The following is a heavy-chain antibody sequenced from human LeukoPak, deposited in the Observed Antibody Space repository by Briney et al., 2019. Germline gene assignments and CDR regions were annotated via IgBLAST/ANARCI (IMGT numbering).Heavy chain of an antibody. D-gene: IGHD6-19*01. J-gene: IGHJ4*02. CDR2: GDYSGGT. CDR3: AGERGEEYSSGWYKTNYFYN. CDR1: GDSFTIVTDY. Sequence: SETLSLTCTVSGDSFTIVTDYWAWIRQPPGKGLEWIASGDYSGGTYYNPSLESRVAISADMSKNQISLKLTSVTGADTAVYYCAGERGEEYSSGWYKTNYFYNWGQGIRVTVSS. V-gene: IGHV4-39*07.